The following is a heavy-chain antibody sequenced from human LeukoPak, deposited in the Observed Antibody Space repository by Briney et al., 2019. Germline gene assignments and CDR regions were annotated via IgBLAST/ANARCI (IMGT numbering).Heavy chain of an antibody. CDR2: SRSRDNTM. D-gene: IGHD3-22*01. J-gene: IGHJ4*02. V-gene: IGHV3-48*03. Sequence: PGVSLRLLCAGSGFIFGSYEMSWVRQASGKGLEWIAYSRSRDNTMFYADSVQGRFTIFRDHAKNSVYLQMTSLRAEDTAIYYCARDRGGYYDSSGYFYYWGQGTLVTVTS. CDR3: ARDRGGYYDSSGYFYY. CDR1: GFIFGSYE.